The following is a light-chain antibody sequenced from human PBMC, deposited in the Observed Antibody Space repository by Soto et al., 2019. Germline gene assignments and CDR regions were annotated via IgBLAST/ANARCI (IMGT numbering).Light chain of an antibody. CDR3: QQYYITPWT. CDR2: WAS. CDR1: QSILYSSNNKNY. J-gene: IGKJ1*01. Sequence: DIVMTQSPDSLPVSLGERATINCKSSQSILYSSNNKNYLAWYQHKPGQPPKLLFYWASTRESGVPDRFSGSGSGTDFTLTISSLQAEDVAVYYCQQYYITPWTFGQGTKVEVK. V-gene: IGKV4-1*01.